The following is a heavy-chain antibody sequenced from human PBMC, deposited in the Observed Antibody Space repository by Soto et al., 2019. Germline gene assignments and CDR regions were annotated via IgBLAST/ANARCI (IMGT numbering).Heavy chain of an antibody. V-gene: IGHV3-9*01. D-gene: IGHD3-9*01. Sequence: DVQLVESGGGLVQPGRSLRLSCAASGFTFDDYAMHWVRQAPGKGLEWVSGISWNSGSIGYADSVKGRFTISRDNAKNSLYLQMNSLRAEDTALYYCAKVSHDILTGYNYYFDYWGQGTLVTVSS. J-gene: IGHJ4*02. CDR1: GFTFDDYA. CDR2: ISWNSGSI. CDR3: AKVSHDILTGYNYYFDY.